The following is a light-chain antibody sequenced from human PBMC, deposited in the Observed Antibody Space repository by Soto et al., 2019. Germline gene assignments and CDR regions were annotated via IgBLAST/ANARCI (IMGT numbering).Light chain of an antibody. Sequence: QPVLTQSPSASASLGASVNLTCSLSSGHSDYAIAWHQQQPEKGPRYLMKLNSDGSHKKGDGIPDRFSGSSSGSERYLTISSLQSEDEADYYCQTWGTGPWVFGGGTKLTVL. CDR1: SGHSDYA. V-gene: IGLV4-69*01. CDR2: LNSDGSH. J-gene: IGLJ3*02. CDR3: QTWGTGPWV.